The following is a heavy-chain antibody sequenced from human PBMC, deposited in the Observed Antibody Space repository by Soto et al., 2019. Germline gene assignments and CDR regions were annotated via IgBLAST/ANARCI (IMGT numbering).Heavy chain of an antibody. V-gene: IGHV3-23*01. Sequence: PGGSLRLSCVASGFTFSGYAMTWVRQVPGRGLEWVSVISGSGGTTYYADSMKGRFTISRDNSKNTLFLQMNGLRAEDTAVYYCAKRRGLAVILPSAISVGLPDFDYWGQGTLVTVSS. J-gene: IGHJ4*02. D-gene: IGHD2-2*02. CDR3: AKRRGLAVILPSAISVGLPDFDY. CDR1: GFTFSGYA. CDR2: ISGSGGTT.